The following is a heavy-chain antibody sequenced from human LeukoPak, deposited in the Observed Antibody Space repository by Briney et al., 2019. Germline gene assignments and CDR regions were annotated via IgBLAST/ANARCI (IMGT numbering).Heavy chain of an antibody. J-gene: IGHJ4*02. V-gene: IGHV3-23*01. CDR2: ISASGGST. D-gene: IGHD5-12*01. Sequence: PGGSLRLSCAASGFTFSSSAMSWVRQVPGKGLEWVSGISASGGSTYYADSMKGRFTISRDNAKNSLYLQMNSLRAEDTAMYYCVRVWGHSGYDYFPFDYWGQGTLVTVSS. CDR3: VRVWGHSGYDYFPFDY. CDR1: GFTFSSSA.